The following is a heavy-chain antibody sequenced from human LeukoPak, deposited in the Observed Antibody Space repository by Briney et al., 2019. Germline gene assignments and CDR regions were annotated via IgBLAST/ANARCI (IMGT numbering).Heavy chain of an antibody. CDR3: AGLYGSGSYYGY. CDR1: GGSISSYY. Sequence: SETLSLTCTVSGGSISSYYWSWIRQPPGKGLEWIGYIYHSGSTNYKPSLKSRVTISVDTSKNQFSLKLSSVTAADTAVYYCAGLYGSGSYYGYWGQGTLVTVSS. V-gene: IGHV4-59*08. J-gene: IGHJ4*02. D-gene: IGHD3-10*01. CDR2: IYHSGST.